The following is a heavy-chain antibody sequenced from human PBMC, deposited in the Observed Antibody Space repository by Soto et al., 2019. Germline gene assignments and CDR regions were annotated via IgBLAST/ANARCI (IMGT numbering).Heavy chain of an antibody. V-gene: IGHV4-34*01. Sequence: PSETLSLTCTVSGGSIRSYYWSWIRQPPGKGLEWIGEINHSGSTNYNPSLKSRVTISVDTSKNQFSLKLSSVTAADTAVYYCARGGKDILTGYYGTGRNWFDPWGQGTLVTVSS. CDR1: GGSIRSYY. CDR2: INHSGST. CDR3: ARGGKDILTGYYGTGRNWFDP. D-gene: IGHD3-9*01. J-gene: IGHJ5*02.